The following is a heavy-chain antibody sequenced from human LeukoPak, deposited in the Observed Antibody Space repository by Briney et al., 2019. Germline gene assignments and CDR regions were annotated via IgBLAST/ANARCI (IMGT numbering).Heavy chain of an antibody. D-gene: IGHD3-3*01. CDR2: ISAYNGKT. CDR1: GYTFTSYG. Sequence: ASVKVSFKASGYTFTSYGISWVRQAPGQGLEWMGWISAYNGKTNYAQKLQGRVTMATDTSTSTAYMELRSLRSDDTAVYYCARDLQRITIFGVVGDAFDIWGQGTMVTVSS. J-gene: IGHJ3*02. CDR3: ARDLQRITIFGVVGDAFDI. V-gene: IGHV1-18*01.